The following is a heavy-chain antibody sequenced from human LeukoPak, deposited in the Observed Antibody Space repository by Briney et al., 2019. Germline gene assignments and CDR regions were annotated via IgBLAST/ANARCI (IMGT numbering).Heavy chain of an antibody. CDR1: GFTFSSYS. Sequence: GGFLRLSCAASGFTFSSYSMNWVRQAPGKGLEWVSSTSSSSSYIYYADSVKGRFTISRDNAKNSLYLQMNSLRAEDTAVYYCARDLGSGSYPRGYYFDYWGQGTLVTVSS. CDR2: TSSSSSYI. CDR3: ARDLGSGSYPRGYYFDY. J-gene: IGHJ4*02. D-gene: IGHD1-26*01. V-gene: IGHV3-21*01.